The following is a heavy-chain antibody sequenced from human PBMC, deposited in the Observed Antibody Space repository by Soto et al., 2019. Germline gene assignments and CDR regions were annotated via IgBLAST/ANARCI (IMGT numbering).Heavy chain of an antibody. Sequence: QVQLQESGPGLVKPSQTLSLTCTVSGDSVSGGDSYWSWIRQPPGKALEWIGYTSFSGYTSYTPSLKSRVTILVDMSKSQLSLRLTSVTAADTAIYYCVRGGNPYHYATSGPGTFDKWGQGTLVSVSS. CDR2: TSFSGYT. J-gene: IGHJ4*02. CDR1: GDSVSGGDSY. D-gene: IGHD3-22*01. CDR3: VRGGNPYHYATSGPGTFDK. V-gene: IGHV4-30-4*01.